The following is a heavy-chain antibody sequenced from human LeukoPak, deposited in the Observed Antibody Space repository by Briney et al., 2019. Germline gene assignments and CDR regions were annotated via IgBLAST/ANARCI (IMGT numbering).Heavy chain of an antibody. J-gene: IGHJ4*02. CDR3: ARDYKYAFDN. CDR2: IGIDSGNT. CDR1: GFTFSDYS. D-gene: IGHD5-24*01. Sequence: GGSLRLSCAASGFTFSDYSMSRVRQAPGKGLEWILYIGIDSGNTNYADSVKGRFTISGDKAKNSLYLQMNSLRVEDTAVYYCARDYKYAFDNWGQGTLVTVSS. V-gene: IGHV3-11*06.